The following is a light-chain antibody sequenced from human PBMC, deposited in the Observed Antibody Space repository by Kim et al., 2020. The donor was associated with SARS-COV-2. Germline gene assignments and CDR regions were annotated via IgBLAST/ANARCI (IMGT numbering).Light chain of an antibody. CDR2: QDS. J-gene: IGLJ2*01. CDR3: PACETTTAV. CDR1: KLGDKY. Sequence: SYELTQPPSVSVSPGQTASITCSGDKLGDKYACWYQQNPGQSPVLVIYQDSKRPSGIPERFTGSNSGNTATLTISGTQAMDEADYYCPACETTTAVFGRGTQLTVL. V-gene: IGLV3-1*01.